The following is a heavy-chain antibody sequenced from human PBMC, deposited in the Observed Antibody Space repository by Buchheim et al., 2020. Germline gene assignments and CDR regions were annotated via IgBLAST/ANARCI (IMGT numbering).Heavy chain of an antibody. D-gene: IGHD3-22*01. CDR1: GGSISSSSYY. Sequence: QLQLQESGPGLLKPSETLSLTCTVCGGSISSSSYYWGWIRQPRGKGLEWIWSIYYSVSTSYNPSLKSRVTLSVDTSQPKFSLKLSSVTAADTAVYYCARQYYYDSSGYSYYYYYGMDVWGQGTT. CDR2: IYYSVST. CDR3: ARQYYYDSSGYSYYYYYGMDV. J-gene: IGHJ6*02. V-gene: IGHV4-39*01.